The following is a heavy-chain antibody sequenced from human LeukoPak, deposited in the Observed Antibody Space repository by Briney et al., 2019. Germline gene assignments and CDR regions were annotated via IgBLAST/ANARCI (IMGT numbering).Heavy chain of an antibody. CDR3: ARGQLVQYWFDP. CDR2: IYPGDSHT. V-gene: IGHV5-51*01. J-gene: IGHJ5*02. Sequence: QVXXXXXXWXGIIYPGDSHTRYSPSFQGQVTISADKSISTAYLQWSSLKASDTAMYYCARGQLVQYWFDPWGQGTLVTVSS. D-gene: IGHD6-6*01.